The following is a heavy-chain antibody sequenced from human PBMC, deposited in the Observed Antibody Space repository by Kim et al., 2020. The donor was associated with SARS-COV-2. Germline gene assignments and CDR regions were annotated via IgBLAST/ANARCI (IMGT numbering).Heavy chain of an antibody. Sequence: GGYLRLSCAASGFSCSNAWMTWVRQASGKGLEWVGRIKSKIDGGTTDYAAPVKGRFTISRDDSKNTLYLQLNSLKTEDTAVYYCSTLIGYYGSGSYYRSNDYWGQGTLVTVSS. J-gene: IGHJ4*02. CDR3: STLIGYYGSGSYYRSNDY. CDR1: GFSCSNAW. V-gene: IGHV3-15*01. D-gene: IGHD3-10*01. CDR2: IKSKIDGGTT.